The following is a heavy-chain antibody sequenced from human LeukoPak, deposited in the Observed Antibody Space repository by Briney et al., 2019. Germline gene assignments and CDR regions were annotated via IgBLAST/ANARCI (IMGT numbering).Heavy chain of an antibody. J-gene: IGHJ4*02. Sequence: SVTVSFTASVGTFTIYAISWVRQAPGQGLEWMGRIITIFGTANYAQKFQGRVTITADKSTSTAYMELSSLRSEDTAVYYCARERVGTAPYYFDYWGQGTLVTVSS. CDR1: VGTFTIYA. V-gene: IGHV1-69*06. CDR2: IITIFGTA. D-gene: IGHD5-18*01. CDR3: ARERVGTAPYYFDY.